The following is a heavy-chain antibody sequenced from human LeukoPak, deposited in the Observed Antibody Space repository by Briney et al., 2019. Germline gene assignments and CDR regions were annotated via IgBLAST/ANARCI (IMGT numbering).Heavy chain of an antibody. CDR3: ARDQYYSDSSGYPYDI. CDR2: ISGSSSHV. V-gene: IGHV3-21*01. D-gene: IGHD3-22*01. J-gene: IGHJ3*02. CDR1: GFSFSIYN. Sequence: GGSLRLSCEASGFSFSIYNMNWVRLAPGKGLEWVSSISGSSSHVWYADTVKGRFTSSRDNAKNSLYLQMSSLRVEDTAVYYCARDQYYSDSSGYPYDIWGQGTMVTVSS.